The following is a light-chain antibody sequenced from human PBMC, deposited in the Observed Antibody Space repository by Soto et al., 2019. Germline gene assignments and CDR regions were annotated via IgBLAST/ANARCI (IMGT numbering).Light chain of an antibody. CDR1: NIGSKS. CDR2: DDT. CDR3: QVWDSSSDHVV. V-gene: IGLV3-21*02. Sequence: VLTQPPSVSVAPGQTARIPCGGNNIGSKSVNWYQQKPGQAPVLVVYDDTDRPSGIPERFSGSNSGNTATLTISRVEAGDEADYYCQVWDSSSDHVVFGGGTKLTVL. J-gene: IGLJ2*01.